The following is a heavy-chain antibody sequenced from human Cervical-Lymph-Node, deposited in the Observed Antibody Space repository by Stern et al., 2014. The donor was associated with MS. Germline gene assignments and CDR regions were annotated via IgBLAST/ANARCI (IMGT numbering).Heavy chain of an antibody. CDR1: GFSLSNFG. Sequence: DQLVVSGGGVVQPGRSLTLSCAASGFSLSNFGMHWVRQAPGKGLGWVAVMSFVGGNKKYGDSVKGRFSISRDMANNTLFLQMNSLRPEDTAVYYCMGVGDAMHVWGQGTTVIVSS. CDR3: MGVGDAMHV. CDR2: MSFVGGNK. V-gene: IGHV3-30*03. J-gene: IGHJ6*02.